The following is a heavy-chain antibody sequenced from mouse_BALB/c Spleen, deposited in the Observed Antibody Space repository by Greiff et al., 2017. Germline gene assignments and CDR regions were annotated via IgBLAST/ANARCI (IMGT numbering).Heavy chain of an antibody. Sequence: LQHPGSERVRPGASVKLSCKASGYTFTSYWRHWVKQRPGQGLEWIGNIYPGSGSTTYDEKFKSKATLTVDTSSSTAYMQLSSLTSEDSAVYYCTRGGRLGYYAMDYWGQGTSVTVSS. J-gene: IGHJ4*01. CDR3: TRGGRLGYYAMDY. CDR2: IYPGSGST. CDR1: GYTFTSYW. V-gene: IGHV1S22*01.